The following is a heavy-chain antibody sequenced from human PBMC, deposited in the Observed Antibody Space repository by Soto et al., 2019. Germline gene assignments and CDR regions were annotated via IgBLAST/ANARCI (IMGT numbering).Heavy chain of an antibody. J-gene: IGHJ6*03. Sequence: ASVKVSRKTSGYTFTSYYMHWVRQAPGQGLEWMGVINPSSGSTVYSQTFQGRVTMTRDASTSTFYMELSSRSSEDKADYYCARGHIVVVTGSLSGVGLDVWG. CDR3: ARGHIVVVTGSLSGVGLDV. CDR1: GYTFTSYY. D-gene: IGHD2-21*02. CDR2: INPSSGST. V-gene: IGHV1-46*01.